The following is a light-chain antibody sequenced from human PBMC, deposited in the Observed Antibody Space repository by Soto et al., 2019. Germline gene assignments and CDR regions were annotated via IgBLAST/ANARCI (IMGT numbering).Light chain of an antibody. CDR1: SSDVANYNL. V-gene: IGLV2-23*01. Sequence: QSVLTQPASVSGSPGQSITISCAGTSSDVANYNLVSWYQQHPGKAPKLMIYEGSKGPSGVSNRFSGSKSGNTASLTISGLQADDEADYYCCSYAGSSTYVFGTGTKLTVL. CDR2: EGS. J-gene: IGLJ1*01. CDR3: CSYAGSSTYV.